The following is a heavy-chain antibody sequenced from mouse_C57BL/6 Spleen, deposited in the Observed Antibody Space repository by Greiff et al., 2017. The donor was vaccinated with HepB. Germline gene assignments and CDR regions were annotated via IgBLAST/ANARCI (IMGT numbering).Heavy chain of an antibody. D-gene: IGHD4-1*01. V-gene: IGHV5-16*01. J-gene: IGHJ2*01. Sequence: EVKLVESEGGLVQPGRSMKLSCTASGFTFSDYYMAWVRQVPEKGLEWVANINYDGSSTYYLDSLKSRFIISRDNAKNILYLQMSSLKSEDTATYYCARDRELGGFDYWGQGTTLTVSS. CDR2: INYDGSST. CDR3: ARDRELGGFDY. CDR1: GFTFSDYY.